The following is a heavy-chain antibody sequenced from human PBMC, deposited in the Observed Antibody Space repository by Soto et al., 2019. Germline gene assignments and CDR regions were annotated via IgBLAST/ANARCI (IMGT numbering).Heavy chain of an antibody. Sequence: GGSLRLSCAASGFTFSSYAMHWVRQAPGKGLEWVAVISYDGSNKYYADSVKGRFTISRDNSKNTLYLQMNSLRAEDTAVYYCARVDTPIYYYGMDVWGQGTTVTVSS. CDR3: ARVDTPIYYYGMDV. CDR1: GFTFSSYA. V-gene: IGHV3-30-3*01. J-gene: IGHJ6*02. D-gene: IGHD2-2*02. CDR2: ISYDGSNK.